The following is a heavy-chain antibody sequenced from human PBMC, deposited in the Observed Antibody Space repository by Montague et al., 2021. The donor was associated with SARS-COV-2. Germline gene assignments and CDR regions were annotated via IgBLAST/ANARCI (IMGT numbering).Heavy chain of an antibody. CDR3: ARSFSIFGVVIIPAYFDY. J-gene: IGHJ4*02. D-gene: IGHD3-3*01. CDR2: XDWDDDK. CDR1: GFSLSTSGMC. Sequence: PELVKPTQTLTLTCTFSGFSLSTSGMCVSWIRQPPGKALEWLALXDWDDDKYYSTSLKTRLTISKDTSKNQVVLTMTNMDPVDTATYYCARSFSIFGVVIIPAYFDYWGQGTLVTVSS. V-gene: IGHV2-70*01.